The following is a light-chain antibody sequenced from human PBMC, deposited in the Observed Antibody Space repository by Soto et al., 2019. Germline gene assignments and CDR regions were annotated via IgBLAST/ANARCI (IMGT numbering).Light chain of an antibody. V-gene: IGLV1-40*01. CDR1: SSNIGAGYD. J-gene: IGLJ3*02. CDR3: QSYDSSLSGSV. CDR2: GNT. Sequence: QSALAQPPSVSGAPGQRVTISCTGSSSNIGAGYDVQWYQQVPGTAPKLLIYGNTNRPSGVPDRFSASKSGTSASLAITGLQAEDEADYYCQSYDSSLSGSVFGGGTKLTVL.